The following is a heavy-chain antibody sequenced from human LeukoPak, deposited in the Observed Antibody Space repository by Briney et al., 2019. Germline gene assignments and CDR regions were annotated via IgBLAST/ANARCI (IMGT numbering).Heavy chain of an antibody. CDR1: GASISSSDSY. J-gene: IGHJ6*02. V-gene: IGHV4-39*01. CDR3: ARHVQDLGIKV. CDR2: IYRPGST. Sequence: SSETLSLTCTVSGASISSSDSYWSWIRQPPGKGLEWIGSIYRPGSTSYNPSLKSRVTVSEDMSKNHFSLRLSSVTAADTAVYYCARHVQDLGIKVWGQGTTVTVSS.